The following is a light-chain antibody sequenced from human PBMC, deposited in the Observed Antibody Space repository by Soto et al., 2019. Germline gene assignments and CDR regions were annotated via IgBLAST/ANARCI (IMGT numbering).Light chain of an antibody. CDR3: SAYAGSNSVV. CDR1: SSDVGGYNF. Sequence: QSAMTQPPSASGFPGQSVTISCTGSSSDVGGYNFVSWYQQHPGKAPKLMIYEVTKRPSGVSDRFSGSKSGNTASLTVSGLQGEDEADYYCSAYAGSNSVVFGGGTQLTVL. CDR2: EVT. V-gene: IGLV2-8*01. J-gene: IGLJ2*01.